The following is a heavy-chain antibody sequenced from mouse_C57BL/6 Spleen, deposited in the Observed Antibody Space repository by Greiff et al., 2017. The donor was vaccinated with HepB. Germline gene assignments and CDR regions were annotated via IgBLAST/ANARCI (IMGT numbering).Heavy chain of an antibody. J-gene: IGHJ2*01. V-gene: IGHV5-6*01. D-gene: IGHD3-2*02. CDR3: ARQGDSSVPYYFDY. Sequence: EVHLVESGGDLVKPGGSLKLSCAASGFTFSSYGMSWVRQTPDKRLEWVATISSGGSYTYYPDSVKGRFTISRDNAKNTLYLQMSSLKSEDTAMYYCARQGDSSVPYYFDYWGQGTTLTVSS. CDR2: ISSGGSYT. CDR1: GFTFSSYG.